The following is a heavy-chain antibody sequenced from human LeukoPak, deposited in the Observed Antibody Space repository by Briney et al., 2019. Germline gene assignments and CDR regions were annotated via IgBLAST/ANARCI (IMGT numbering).Heavy chain of an antibody. Sequence: HGESLKISCKGSGYSFTSYWIGWVRQMPGKGLEWMGIIYPGDSDTRYSPSFQGQVTFSADKSISTVYLQWSSLKASDTAMYYCARLMTTVTIGILSAFDIWGQGTMVTVSS. CDR3: ARLMTTVTIGILSAFDI. J-gene: IGHJ3*02. D-gene: IGHD4-17*01. CDR2: IYPGDSDT. V-gene: IGHV5-51*01. CDR1: GYSFTSYW.